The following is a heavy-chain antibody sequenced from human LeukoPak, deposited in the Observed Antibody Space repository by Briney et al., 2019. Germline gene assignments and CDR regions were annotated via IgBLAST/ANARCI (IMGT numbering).Heavy chain of an antibody. J-gene: IGHJ4*02. CDR1: GGSSIGSGGYY. V-gene: IGHV4-31*03. CDR2: FYHRA. CDR3: VREGEYGEDYY. Sequence: NPSETLSLTCTVSGGSSIGSGGYYWTWIRQHPEKGLEWIGYFYHRASHNPSLKSRVTISVDTSKNQFSLSLASVTAADTAVYYCVREGEYGEDYYWGQGAQVIVST. D-gene: IGHD4-17*01.